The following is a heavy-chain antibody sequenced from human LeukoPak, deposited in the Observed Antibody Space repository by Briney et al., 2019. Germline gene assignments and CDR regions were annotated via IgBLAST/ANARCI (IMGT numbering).Heavy chain of an antibody. CDR3: AGLGYCSGGSCYRDFDY. CDR2: ISYDGSNK. CDR1: GFTFSSYG. Sequence: GRSLRLSCAASGFTFSSYGMHWVRQAPGKGLEWVAVISYDGSNKYYADSVKGRFTISRDNSKNTLYLQMNSLRAEDTAVYYCAGLGYCSGGSCYRDFDYWGQGTLVTVSS. D-gene: IGHD2-15*01. V-gene: IGHV3-30*03. J-gene: IGHJ4*02.